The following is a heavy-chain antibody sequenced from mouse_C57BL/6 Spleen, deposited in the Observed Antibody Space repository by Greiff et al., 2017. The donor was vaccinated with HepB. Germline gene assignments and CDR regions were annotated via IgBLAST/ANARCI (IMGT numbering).Heavy chain of an antibody. V-gene: IGHV1-55*01. CDR3: ARGDGNYDY. J-gene: IGHJ2*01. D-gene: IGHD2-1*01. CDR2: IYPGSGST. CDR1: GFTFTSYC. Sequence: QVQLQQPGAALVKPGASVLMSCNASGFTFTSYCLTWVKPCPGLILEWIGDIYPGSGSTNYNEEFKSKATLTVDTSSRTAYMQLSSLTSEDSSVYYCARGDGNYDYWGQGTTLTVSS.